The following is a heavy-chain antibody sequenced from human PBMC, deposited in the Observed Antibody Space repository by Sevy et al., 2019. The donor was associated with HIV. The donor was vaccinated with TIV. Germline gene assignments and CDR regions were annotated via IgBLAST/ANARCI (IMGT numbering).Heavy chain of an antibody. Sequence: SETLSLTCTVSGGSISSYYWSWIRQPPGKGLEWIGYISYSGSTNDNPSLRSRVTISIDRSKNQFSLRLSSVSAADTAVYYCARGGGRTDWGMDVWGPGTTVTVSS. CDR3: ARGGGRTDWGMDV. CDR2: ISYSGST. CDR1: GGSISSYY. J-gene: IGHJ6*02. D-gene: IGHD1-1*01. V-gene: IGHV4-59*01.